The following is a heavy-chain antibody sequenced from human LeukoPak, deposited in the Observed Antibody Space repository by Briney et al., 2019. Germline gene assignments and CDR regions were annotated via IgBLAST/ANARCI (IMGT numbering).Heavy chain of an antibody. CDR2: IYDSGST. D-gene: IGHD1-26*01. V-gene: IGHV4-59*01. Sequence: SETLSLTCTVSGGSISNYYWSWIRQPPGKGLEWIGYIYDSGSTNYNPSLKSRVTISVDTSKNQFSLKLSSVTAADTAVYYCARWATYSGSWSWFDPWGQGTLVTVSS. CDR3: ARWATYSGSWSWFDP. J-gene: IGHJ5*02. CDR1: GGSISNYY.